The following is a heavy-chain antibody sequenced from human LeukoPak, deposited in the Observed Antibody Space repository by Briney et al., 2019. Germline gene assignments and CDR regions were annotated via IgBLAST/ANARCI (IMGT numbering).Heavy chain of an antibody. CDR1: GFALSSYE. CDR2: ISSSGNNV. J-gene: IGHJ4*02. CDR3: ARESQSYSNHVDY. V-gene: IGHV3-48*03. D-gene: IGHD4-11*01. Sequence: GGSLRLSCAASGFALSSYEMNWVCQAPGKRVEWVSYISSSGNNVYYADSVKGRFTISRDNAKNSLYLQMNSLRAEDTAIYYCARESQSYSNHVDYWGQGTLVTVSS.